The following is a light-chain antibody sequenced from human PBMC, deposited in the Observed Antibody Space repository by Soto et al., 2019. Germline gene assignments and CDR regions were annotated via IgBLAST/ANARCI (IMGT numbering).Light chain of an antibody. V-gene: IGKV1-9*01. CDR2: TAS. Sequence: IQLTQSPSSLSASVGDRVTITCRASQGISSYLAWYQQKPGKAPKLLIYTASTLQSGVPSRFSGSGSGTDFTLTISSLHLENVAATTYIHLNTLWT. J-gene: IGKJ1*01. CDR1: QGISSY. CDR3: IHLNTLWT.